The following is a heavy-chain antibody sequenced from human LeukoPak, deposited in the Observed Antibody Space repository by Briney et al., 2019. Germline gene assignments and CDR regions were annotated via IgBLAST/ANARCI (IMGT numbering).Heavy chain of an antibody. V-gene: IGHV3-33*06. J-gene: IGHJ4*02. Sequence: GRTLRLSCAASGFTFSSYGMHWVRQAPGKGLEWVAVIWYDGSNKYYADSVKGRFTISRDNSKNTLYLQMNSLRAEDTAVYYCAKVVTSYDSSGIDFDYWGQGTLVTVSS. CDR3: AKVVTSYDSSGIDFDY. CDR2: IWYDGSNK. CDR1: GFTFSSYG. D-gene: IGHD3-22*01.